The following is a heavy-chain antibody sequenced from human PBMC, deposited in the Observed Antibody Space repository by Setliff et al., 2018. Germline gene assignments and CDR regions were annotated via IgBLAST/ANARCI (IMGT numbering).Heavy chain of an antibody. V-gene: IGHV4-39*01. J-gene: IGHJ4*02. D-gene: IGHD3-10*01. Sequence: KASETLSLTCSVSGGSISGSHYYWSWIRQPPGKGLEWIGESSHSGSTSYSPSLKSRLTMSVDTTKNQFSLKLTSMTAADTAVYFCARHLLVQGTYHFDYWGQGSPVTVSS. CDR1: GGSISGSHYY. CDR3: ARHLLVQGTYHFDY. CDR2: SSHSGST.